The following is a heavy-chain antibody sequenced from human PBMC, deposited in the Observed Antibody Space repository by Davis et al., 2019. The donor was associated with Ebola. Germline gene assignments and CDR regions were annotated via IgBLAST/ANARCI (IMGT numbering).Heavy chain of an antibody. Sequence: GGSLRLSCAASGFTFSSYTLHWVRQAPGKGLEWVAVISYDGDNNYHADSVQGRFTISRDNSKNTLYLQMNSLRAEDTAIYYCARGAYGEYIVKAFDIWGQGTKVTVSS. CDR3: ARGAYGEYIVKAFDI. CDR1: GFTFSSYT. CDR2: ISYDGDNN. J-gene: IGHJ3*02. V-gene: IGHV3-30*04. D-gene: IGHD4/OR15-4a*01.